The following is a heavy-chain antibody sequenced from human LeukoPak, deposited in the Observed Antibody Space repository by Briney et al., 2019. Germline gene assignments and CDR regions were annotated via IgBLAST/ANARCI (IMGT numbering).Heavy chain of an antibody. CDR1: GFTFSSYA. V-gene: IGHV3-30-3*01. CDR3: ARIRSNSGWYHFDY. J-gene: IGHJ4*02. CDR2: ISYDGSNK. Sequence: PGGSLRLSCAASGFTFSSYAMHWVRQAPGKGLEWVAVISYDGSNKYYADSVKGRFTISRDNSKNTLYLQMNSLRAEDTAVYYCARIRSNSGWYHFDYWGQGTLVTVSS. D-gene: IGHD6-19*01.